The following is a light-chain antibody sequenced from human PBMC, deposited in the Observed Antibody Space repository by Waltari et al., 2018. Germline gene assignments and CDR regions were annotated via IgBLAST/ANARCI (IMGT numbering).Light chain of an antibody. CDR3: QVWDGSSDHYV. CDR2: DDS. J-gene: IGLJ1*01. Sequence: SYVLTQPPSVSVAPGQTARITCGGNNIESKHVHWYQQKPGQAPVLVVYDDSDRPSGIPGRFSGSNPGNAATLTIFGLEAGDEADYYCQVWDGSSDHYVFGSGTKVTVL. CDR1: NIESKH. V-gene: IGLV3-21*02.